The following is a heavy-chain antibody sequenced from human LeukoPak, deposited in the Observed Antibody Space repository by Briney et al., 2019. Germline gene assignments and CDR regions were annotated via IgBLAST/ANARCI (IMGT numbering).Heavy chain of an antibody. D-gene: IGHD2-15*01. Sequence: PGGSLRLSCVASGFSFSIYAMSWVRQAPGKGLEWVSNIGGSGDSTYYADSVKDRFTISRDNSKNTPYLQMNSLKTEDTAVYYCTTATLLGYCSGGSCYSGEDGVLDYWGQGTLVTVSS. CDR3: TTATLLGYCSGGSCYSGEDGVLDY. V-gene: IGHV3-23*01. CDR2: IGGSGDST. CDR1: GFSFSIYA. J-gene: IGHJ4*02.